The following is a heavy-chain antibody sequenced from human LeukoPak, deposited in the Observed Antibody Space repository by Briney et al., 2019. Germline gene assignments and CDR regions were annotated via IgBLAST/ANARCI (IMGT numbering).Heavy chain of an antibody. CDR1: DGSITSSNYY. J-gene: IGHJ6*03. CDR2: IFTSGIT. V-gene: IGHV4-61*02. CDR3: ARESSGNYYNPLGYMDV. D-gene: IGHD3-10*01. Sequence: SETLSLTCTVSDGSITSSNYYWNWIRQPAGKGLEWIGRIFTSGITNYDPSLKSRVTMSVDTSKNQFSLNLSSVTAADTAVYYCARESSGNYYNPLGYMDVWGKGTTVTVSS.